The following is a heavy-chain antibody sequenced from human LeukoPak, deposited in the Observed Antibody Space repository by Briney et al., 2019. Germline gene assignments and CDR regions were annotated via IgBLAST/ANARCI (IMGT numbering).Heavy chain of an antibody. CDR3: ASQPTTVIGVDY. CDR1: AGSISNADYY. J-gene: IGHJ4*02. Sequence: SETLSLTCTVSAGSISNADYYWGWIRQPPGKGLEWIGSINYSGTTYYNPSRKTRVTMSVDTSKNQFSLKLSSVTAADTAVYYCASQPTTVIGVDYWGQGTLVTVSS. D-gene: IGHD4-11*01. CDR2: INYSGTT. V-gene: IGHV4-39*01.